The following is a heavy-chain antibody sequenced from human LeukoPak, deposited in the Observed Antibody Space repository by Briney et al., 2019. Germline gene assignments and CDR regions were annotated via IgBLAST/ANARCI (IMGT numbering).Heavy chain of an antibody. Sequence: PGGSLRLSCAASGFSFNAYCMHWVRQTPGTGLEWVAFMSYDENTKYYADSVKGRFTISRDNSKNTLFLQMNSLRPEDTAVYSCARDDQSVTMGRGQVYYYYYGMDVWGQGTTVTVSS. CDR3: ARDDQSVTMGRGQVYYYYYGMDV. CDR2: MSYDENTK. V-gene: IGHV3-30-3*01. J-gene: IGHJ6*02. D-gene: IGHD3-10*01. CDR1: GFSFNAYC.